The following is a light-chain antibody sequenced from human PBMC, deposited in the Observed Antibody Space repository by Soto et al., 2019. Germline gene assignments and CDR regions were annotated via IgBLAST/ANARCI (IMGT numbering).Light chain of an antibody. CDR1: QSVSSSY. Sequence: EIVLTQSPATLSLSPGERATLSCGASQSVSSSYLAWYQQKPGLAPRLLIYDASSRATGIPDRVSGSGSGTDFTLTISRLEPEDFAVYYCQQYGSSPPELTFGGGTKVEIK. J-gene: IGKJ4*01. V-gene: IGKV3D-20*01. CDR2: DAS. CDR3: QQYGSSPPELT.